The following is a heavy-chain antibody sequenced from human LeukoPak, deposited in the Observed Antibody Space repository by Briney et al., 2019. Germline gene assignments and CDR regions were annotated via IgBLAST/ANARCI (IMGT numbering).Heavy chain of an antibody. D-gene: IGHD6-19*01. CDR2: IYYSGST. V-gene: IGHV4-39*01. J-gene: IGHJ4*02. CDR1: GGSISSSSYY. CDR3: ARQRIAVAGTRKVFDY. Sequence: SETLSLTCTVSGGSISSSSYYWGWIRQPPGKGLEWIGSIYYSGSTYYNPSLKSRVTISVDTSKNQFSLKLSTVTAADTALYYCARQRIAVAGTRKVFDYWGQGTLVTVSS.